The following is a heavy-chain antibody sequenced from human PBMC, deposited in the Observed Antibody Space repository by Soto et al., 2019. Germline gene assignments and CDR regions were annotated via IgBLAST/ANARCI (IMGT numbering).Heavy chain of an antibody. CDR2: INHSGST. D-gene: IGHD2-21*01. J-gene: IGHJ4*02. CDR1: GGSFSGYY. CDR3: EQLVRDDFQRSDLDD. V-gene: IGHV4-34*01. Sequence: SETLSLTCAVYGGSFSGYYWSWIRQPPGKGLEWIGEINHSGSTNYNPSLRSRVTISVDTSKNQFSLKLSSVTAADTAVYYCEQLVRDDFQRSDLDDGGQGTLVTVSS.